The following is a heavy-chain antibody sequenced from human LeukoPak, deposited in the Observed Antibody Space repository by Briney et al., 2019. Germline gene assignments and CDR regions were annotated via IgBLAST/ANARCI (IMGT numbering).Heavy chain of an antibody. CDR3: ARGWFGELFGLAFDI. D-gene: IGHD3-10*01. Sequence: SVKVSCKASGGTFSSYAMSWVRQAPGQGLEWTGGIIPIFGTANYAQKFQGRVTITADKSTSTAYMELSSLRSEDTAVYYCARGWFGELFGLAFDIWGQGTMVTVSS. CDR1: GGTFSSYA. J-gene: IGHJ3*02. V-gene: IGHV1-69*06. CDR2: IIPIFGTA.